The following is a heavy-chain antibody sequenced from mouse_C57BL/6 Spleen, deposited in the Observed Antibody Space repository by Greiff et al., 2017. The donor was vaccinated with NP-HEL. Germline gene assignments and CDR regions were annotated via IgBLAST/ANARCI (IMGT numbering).Heavy chain of an antibody. CDR1: GYTFTSYC. J-gene: IGHJ3*01. V-gene: IGHV1-53*01. D-gene: IGHD1-1*01. CDR2: ISPGSGDT. Sequence: QVQLQQSGAGLVKPGASLKLSCTASGYTFTSYCMSWVSQTPGQSLEWIGNISPGSGDTYYKDNVKGKVTLTVDKSSSTAYLQLSSLTSEDTAVYYCAREITTVVATPFAYWGQGTLVTVSA. CDR3: AREITTVVATPFAY.